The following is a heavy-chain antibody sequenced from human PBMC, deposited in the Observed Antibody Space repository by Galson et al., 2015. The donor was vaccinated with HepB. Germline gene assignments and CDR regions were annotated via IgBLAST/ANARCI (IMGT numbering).Heavy chain of an antibody. Sequence: SVKVSCKASGYTFTSYGISWVRQAPGQGLEWMGWISAYNGNTNYAQKLQGRVTMTTDTSTSTAYMELRSLRSDDTAVYYCARVSLWNYYGSGYGMDVWGQGTTVTVSS. CDR3: ARVSLWNYYGSGYGMDV. V-gene: IGHV1-18*04. D-gene: IGHD3-10*01. CDR2: ISAYNGNT. CDR1: GYTFTSYG. J-gene: IGHJ6*02.